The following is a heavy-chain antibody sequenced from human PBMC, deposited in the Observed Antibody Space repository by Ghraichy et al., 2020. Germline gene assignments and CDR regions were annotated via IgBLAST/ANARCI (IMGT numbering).Heavy chain of an antibody. CDR2: IIPIFGTA. D-gene: IGHD2-2*01. Sequence: SVKVCCKASGGTFSSYAISWVRQAPGQGLEWMGGIIPIFGTANYAQKFQGRVTITADESTSTAYMELSSLRSEDTAVYYCARTHVVVPAAIAGGGWFDPWGQGTLVTVSS. V-gene: IGHV1-69*13. CDR1: GGTFSSYA. CDR3: ARTHVVVPAAIAGGGWFDP. J-gene: IGHJ5*02.